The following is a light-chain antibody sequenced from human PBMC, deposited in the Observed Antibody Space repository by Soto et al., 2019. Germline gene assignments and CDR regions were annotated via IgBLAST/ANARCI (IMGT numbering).Light chain of an antibody. CDR1: SSNIGSNT. J-gene: IGLJ1*01. V-gene: IGLV1-44*01. CDR3: AEWDDSLNGYV. Sequence: QSVLTQPPSASGTPGQRVTISCSGSSSNIGSNTVNWYQQLPGTAPKLLIYSNNQRPSGVPDRFSGSKSGTSASLAIGGIQSEDEADYYCAEWDDSLNGYVFGTGTKVTVL. CDR2: SNN.